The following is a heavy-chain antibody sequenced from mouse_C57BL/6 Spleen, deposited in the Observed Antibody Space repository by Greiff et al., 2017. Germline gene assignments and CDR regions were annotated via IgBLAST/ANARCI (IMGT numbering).Heavy chain of an antibody. CDR3: AKAYGSSYYFYD. CDR2: IDPCDSCT. CDR1: GYTFTSYW. V-gene: IGHV1-50*01. Sequence: QVQLQQSGAELVKPGASVKLSCKASGYTFTSYWMQWVKQRPGQGLEWIGEIDPCDSCTNYNQKFKGKATVTVDTSSSTAYMQLSSLTSADSAVYYCAKAYGSSYYFYDWGKGTTLTVSS. J-gene: IGHJ2*01. D-gene: IGHD1-1*01.